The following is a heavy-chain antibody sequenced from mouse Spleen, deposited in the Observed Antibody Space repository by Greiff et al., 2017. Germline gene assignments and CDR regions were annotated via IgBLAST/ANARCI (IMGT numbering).Heavy chain of an antibody. Sequence: QVQLQQPGAELVRPGSSVKLSCKASGYTFTSYWMDWVKQRPGQGLEWIGNIYPSDSETHYNQKFKDKATLTVDKSSSTAYMQLSSLTSEDSAVYYCARGPLGGFAYWGQGTLVTVSA. V-gene: IGHV1-61*01. CDR2: IYPSDSET. J-gene: IGHJ3*01. CDR3: ARGPLGGFAY. CDR1: GYTFTSYW.